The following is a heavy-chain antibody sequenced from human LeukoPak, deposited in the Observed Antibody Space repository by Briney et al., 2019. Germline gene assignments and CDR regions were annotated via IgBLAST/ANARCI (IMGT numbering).Heavy chain of an antibody. CDR3: ARELGRNAFDI. J-gene: IGHJ3*02. D-gene: IGHD7-27*01. Sequence: ASVKVSCMASGYTFTDNHMYWMRQAPEQGPDCMGWINPNSSGTNYAQKFQGRITMTRDTSISTAYMELSRLTSDDTAIYFCARELGRNAFDIWGQGTMDTVSP. CDR1: GYTFTDNH. CDR2: INPNSSGT. V-gene: IGHV1-2*02.